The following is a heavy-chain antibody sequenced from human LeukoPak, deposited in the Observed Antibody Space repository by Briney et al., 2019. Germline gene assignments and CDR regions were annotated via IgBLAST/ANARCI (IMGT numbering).Heavy chain of an antibody. V-gene: IGHV4-59*12. CDR1: GGSISSYY. Sequence: SETLSLTCTVSGGSISSYYWSWIRQPPGKGLEWIGYIYHSGSTYYNPSLKSRVTISVDRSKNQLSLKLTSVTAADTAVYYCARDGATGGWFDPWGQGTLVTVSS. D-gene: IGHD1-26*01. CDR3: ARDGATGGWFDP. CDR2: IYHSGST. J-gene: IGHJ5*02.